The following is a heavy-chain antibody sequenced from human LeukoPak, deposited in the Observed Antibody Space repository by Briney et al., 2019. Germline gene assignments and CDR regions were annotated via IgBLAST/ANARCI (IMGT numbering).Heavy chain of an antibody. CDR3: ARESRESLDY. J-gene: IGHJ4*02. D-gene: IGHD3-10*01. V-gene: IGHV3-48*03. CDR2: ITSSGGTI. CDR1: GFTFSSYE. Sequence: GGSLRLSCAASGFTFSSYEMNWVRLAPGKGLEWISYITSSGGTIYYADSVKGRFTISRDNAKNSLYLQMNSLRAEDTAVYYCARESRESLDYWGQGTLVTVSS.